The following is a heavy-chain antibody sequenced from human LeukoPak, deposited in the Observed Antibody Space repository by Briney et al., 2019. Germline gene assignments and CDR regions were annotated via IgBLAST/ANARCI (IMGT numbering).Heavy chain of an antibody. J-gene: IGHJ4*02. CDR2: INPNSGGT. D-gene: IGHD2-2*03. CDR3: ARDGGYLDIVVVPAANIDY. V-gene: IGHV1-2*02. CDR1: GYTFTGYY. Sequence: ASVKVSCKASGYTFTGYYMHWVRQAPGQGLEWMGWINPNSGGTNYAQKFQGRVAMTRDTSISTAYMELSRPRSDDTAVYYCARDGGYLDIVVVPAANIDYWGQGTLVTVSS.